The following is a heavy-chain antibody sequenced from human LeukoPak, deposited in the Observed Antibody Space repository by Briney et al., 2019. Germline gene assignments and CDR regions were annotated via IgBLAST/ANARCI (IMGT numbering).Heavy chain of an antibody. CDR3: ARDAYNWNYGSDPDY. CDR2: ISAYNGNT. Sequence: ASVKVSCKASGYTFTGYYMHWVRQAPGQGLEWVGWISAYNGNTNYAQKLQGRVTMTTDTFTSTAYMELRSLRSDDTAVYYCARDAYNWNYGSDPDYWGQGTLVTVSS. D-gene: IGHD1-7*01. J-gene: IGHJ4*02. V-gene: IGHV1-18*04. CDR1: GYTFTGYY.